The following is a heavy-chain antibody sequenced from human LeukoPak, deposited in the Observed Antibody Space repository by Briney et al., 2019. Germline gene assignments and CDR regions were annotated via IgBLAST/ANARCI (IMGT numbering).Heavy chain of an antibody. CDR3: ARHVDSGWYRGLDI. V-gene: IGHV4-61*01. D-gene: IGHD6-19*01. Sequence: SETLSLTCTVSGASVSSGSYYWSWIRQPPGKGLEWIGYIYYSGSTNFNPSLKSRVTISVDTSKNQFSLKLSSLTAADTAVYYCARHVDSGWYRGLDIWGQGTMVTVSS. CDR1: GASVSSGSYY. J-gene: IGHJ3*02. CDR2: IYYSGST.